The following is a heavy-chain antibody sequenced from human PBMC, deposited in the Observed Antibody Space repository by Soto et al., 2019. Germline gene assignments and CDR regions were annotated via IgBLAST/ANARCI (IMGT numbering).Heavy chain of an antibody. CDR1: GFSFSPYP. CDR2: IGTTGGDT. CDR3: AKSRVASGRGYFDL. J-gene: IGHJ2*01. V-gene: IGHV3-23*01. D-gene: IGHD6-25*01. Sequence: EVQLLESGGSLVLPGGSLRLSCAASGFSFSPYPISWVRQAPVKGLEWVSTIGTTGGDTYYPDFVKGRFTLSRDASKNTVYLQMSSLRDEDSAIYYSAKSRVASGRGYFDLWGRGTLVTVSS.